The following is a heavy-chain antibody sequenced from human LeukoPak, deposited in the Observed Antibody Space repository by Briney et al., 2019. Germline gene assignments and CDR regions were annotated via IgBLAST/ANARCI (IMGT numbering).Heavy chain of an antibody. J-gene: IGHJ6*03. D-gene: IGHD3-10*01. Sequence: PSETLSLTCTVSGGSISSSSYYWGWIRQPPGKGLEWIGSIYYSGSTYYNPSLKSRVTISVDTSKNQFSLKLSSVTAADTAVYYCARKKGYYYGSGSPMDVWGKGTTVTISS. CDR1: GGSISSSSYY. CDR2: IYYSGST. V-gene: IGHV4-39*07. CDR3: ARKKGYYYGSGSPMDV.